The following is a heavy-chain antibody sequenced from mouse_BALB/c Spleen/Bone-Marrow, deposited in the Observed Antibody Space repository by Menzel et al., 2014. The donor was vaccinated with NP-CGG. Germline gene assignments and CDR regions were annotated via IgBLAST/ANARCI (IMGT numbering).Heavy chain of an antibody. J-gene: IGHJ4*01. CDR2: ISPDSNTI. D-gene: IGHD2-3*01. CDR1: GFDFSRYR. CDR3: SRQRWFLGMDY. V-gene: IGHV4-1*02. Sequence: DVKLVESGGGLVQPGGSLKLSCAASGFDFSRYRMSWVRQAPGKGLEWIGEISPDSNTINYTPSLRVKFIISRDNAKNTLYLQMSIVRSEHTAHYCCSRQRWFLGMDYWGQGTPVTVSA.